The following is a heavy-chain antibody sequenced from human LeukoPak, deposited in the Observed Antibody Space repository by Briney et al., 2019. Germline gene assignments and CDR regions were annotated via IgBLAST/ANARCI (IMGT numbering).Heavy chain of an antibody. CDR3: ARPLRCSGNNCYMDNWFDP. J-gene: IGHJ5*02. Sequence: SETLSLTCIVSGYSISSGYYWGWIRQPPGKGLEWIGSINHNGIPYYSPSLRSRITISLDASKNQFSLKLTSVTAADTAVYYCARPLRCSGNNCYMDNWFDPWGQGSLVTVSS. CDR1: GYSISSGYY. CDR2: INHNGIP. D-gene: IGHD2-2*02. V-gene: IGHV4-38-2*02.